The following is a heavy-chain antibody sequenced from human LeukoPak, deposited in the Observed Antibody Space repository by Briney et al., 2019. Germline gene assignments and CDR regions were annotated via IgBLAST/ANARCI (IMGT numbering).Heavy chain of an antibody. D-gene: IGHD2-8*02. Sequence: SETLSLTCTVSGGSISSYYWSWIRQPAGKGLEWIGRIYIRGSTNYNPSLKSRVTMSVDTSKNQFSLKLSSVTAADTAVYYCARDSTLLGYYYIDVWGKGTTVTVSS. CDR3: ARDSTLLGYYYIDV. CDR1: GGSISSYY. J-gene: IGHJ6*03. V-gene: IGHV4-4*07. CDR2: IYIRGST.